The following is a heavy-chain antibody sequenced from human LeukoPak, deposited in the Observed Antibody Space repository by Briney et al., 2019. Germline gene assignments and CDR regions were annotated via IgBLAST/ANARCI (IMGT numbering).Heavy chain of an antibody. CDR3: ARVGLGYCSSTSCSPFDP. J-gene: IGHJ5*02. D-gene: IGHD2-2*01. CDR2: ISAYNGNT. Sequence: GASVKVSCKASGYTFTSYGISWVRQAPGQGLEWMGWISAYNGNTNYAQKLQGRVTMTTDTSTSTAYMELRSLRSDDTAVYYCARVGLGYCSSTSCSPFDPWGQGTLVTVSS. CDR1: GYTFTSYG. V-gene: IGHV1-18*01.